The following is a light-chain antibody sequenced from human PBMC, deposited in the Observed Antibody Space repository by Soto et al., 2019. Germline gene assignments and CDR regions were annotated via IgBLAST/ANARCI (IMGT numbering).Light chain of an antibody. V-gene: IGLV4-69*01. Sequence: QLVLTQSPSASASLGASVKLTCTLSSGHSNYVIAWHQQQPEKGPRYLMKLNSDGSHRNGDGIPDRFSGSSSGAERYLTISSLQSEDEADYYCQTWGTGIRVFGGGTKLTVL. J-gene: IGLJ2*01. CDR2: LNSDGSH. CDR3: QTWGTGIRV. CDR1: SGHSNYV.